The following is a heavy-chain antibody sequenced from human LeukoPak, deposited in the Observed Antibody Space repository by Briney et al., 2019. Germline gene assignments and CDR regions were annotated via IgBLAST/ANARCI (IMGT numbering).Heavy chain of an antibody. J-gene: IGHJ3*02. Sequence: GASVKVSCKASGYTFTSYGISGLRQAPGQGLEWMGWINTNTGNPTYAQGFTGRFVFSLDTSVSTAYLQISSLKAEDTAVYYCARDHVKLGSTFHPFDAFDIWGQGTMVTVSS. V-gene: IGHV7-4-1*02. CDR2: INTNTGNP. CDR3: ARDHVKLGSTFHPFDAFDI. CDR1: GYTFTSYG. D-gene: IGHD2/OR15-2a*01.